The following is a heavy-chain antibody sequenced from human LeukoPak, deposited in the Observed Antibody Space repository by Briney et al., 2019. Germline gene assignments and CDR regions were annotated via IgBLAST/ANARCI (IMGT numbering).Heavy chain of an antibody. J-gene: IGHJ3*02. CDR1: GGSFSGYN. D-gene: IGHD4/OR15-4a*01. Sequence: PSETLSLTCAVYGGSFSGYNWSWIRQPPGKGLEWLGEINHIGSTNYNPSLKSRVTISVDTSKNQFSLKLTSVTVADTAVYYCARRRLFLAHAFDIWGQGTMVTVSS. V-gene: IGHV4-34*01. CDR3: ARRRLFLAHAFDI. CDR2: INHIGST.